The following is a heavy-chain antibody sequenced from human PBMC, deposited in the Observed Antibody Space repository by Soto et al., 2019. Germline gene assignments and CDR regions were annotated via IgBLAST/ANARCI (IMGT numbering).Heavy chain of an antibody. D-gene: IGHD3-10*01. V-gene: IGHV1-69*13. CDR3: AKRGRRTVDWFDP. Sequence: SVKVSCKASGGTFSSYAISWVRQAPGQGLEWMGGIIPIFGTANYAQKFQGRVTITADESTSTAYMELSSLRSEDTAVYYCAKRGRRTVDWFDPWGQGTXVTVSS. J-gene: IGHJ5*02. CDR1: GGTFSSYA. CDR2: IIPIFGTA.